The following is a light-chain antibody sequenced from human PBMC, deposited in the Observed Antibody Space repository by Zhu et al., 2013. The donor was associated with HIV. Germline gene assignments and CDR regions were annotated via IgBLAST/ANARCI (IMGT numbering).Light chain of an antibody. J-gene: IGLJ3*02. Sequence: QSVLTQPPSASDTPGQRVTISCSGSSSNIGSNYVYWYQQLPGTAPKLLIYRDDQRPSGVPDRFSASKSGTSASLAISGLRSEDEADYYCAAWDDSLNMVFGGGTKVTVL. CDR2: RDD. V-gene: IGLV1-47*01. CDR1: SSNIGSNY. CDR3: AAWDDSLNMV.